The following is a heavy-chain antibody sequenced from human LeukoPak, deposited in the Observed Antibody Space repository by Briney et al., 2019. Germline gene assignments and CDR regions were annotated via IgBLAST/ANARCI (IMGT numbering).Heavy chain of an antibody. CDR2: ISSNGGIK. J-gene: IGHJ3*02. CDR3: ARVRRYYDTTGSDDAFDI. Sequence: GRSLRLSCAASGFTFSSYDMHWVRQAPGKGLEWVAVISSNGGIKYYADSVKGRLTISRDNAKNTLYLQMNSLRAEDTAVYYCARVRRYYDTTGSDDAFDIWGQGTMVTVSS. D-gene: IGHD3-22*01. V-gene: IGHV3-30*03. CDR1: GFTFSSYD.